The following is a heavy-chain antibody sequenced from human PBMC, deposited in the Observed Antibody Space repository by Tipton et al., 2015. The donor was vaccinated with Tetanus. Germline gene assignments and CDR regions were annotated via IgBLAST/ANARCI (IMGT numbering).Heavy chain of an antibody. CDR2: IHQSGST. V-gene: IGHV4-4*02. D-gene: IGHD3-3*01. CDR3: ARHQSGYFTPFDY. CDR1: GSSISSGNW. J-gene: IGHJ4*02. Sequence: TLSLTCAVSGSSISSGNWWSWVRQSPGKGLEWIGEIHQSGSTSYNPSLKSRVSMSVDKSKNQFSLQLNSVTAADTAIYYCARHQSGYFTPFDYWGQGNLVTVSS.